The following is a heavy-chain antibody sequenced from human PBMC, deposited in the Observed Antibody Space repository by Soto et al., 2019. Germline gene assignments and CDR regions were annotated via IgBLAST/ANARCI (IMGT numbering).Heavy chain of an antibody. V-gene: IGHV3-21*01. Sequence: GSLRLSCAASGFTFSSYSMNWVRQAPGKGLEWVSFISSNSSYIYYADSVKGRFTISRDNAKNSLYLQMNSLRAQDTAVYYCARERGIVAAREYFDYWGQGT. CDR3: ARERGIVAAREYFDY. CDR2: ISSNSSYI. J-gene: IGHJ4*02. D-gene: IGHD5-12*01. CDR1: GFTFSSYS.